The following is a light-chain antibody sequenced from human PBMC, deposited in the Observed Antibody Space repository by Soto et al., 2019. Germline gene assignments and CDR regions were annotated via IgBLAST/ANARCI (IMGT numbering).Light chain of an antibody. J-gene: IGKJ1*01. CDR1: QSVSSSY. CDR2: GAS. CDR3: HQYGSSPRT. Sequence: ETVLTQSRGTLSLSPGERATLSCWASQSVSSSYLAWYQQKPGQAPRLLIYGASSRATDIPDRFSGSGSGTDFTLTISRLEPEDFAVYYCHQYGSSPRTFGQGTKVDIK. V-gene: IGKV3-20*01.